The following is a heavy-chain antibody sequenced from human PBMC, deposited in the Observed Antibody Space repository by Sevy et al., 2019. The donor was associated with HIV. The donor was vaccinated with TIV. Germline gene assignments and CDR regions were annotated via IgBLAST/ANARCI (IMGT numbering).Heavy chain of an antibody. D-gene: IGHD2-2*02. CDR1: GDSINTYY. Sequence: SETLSLTCTVSGDSINTYYWSWIRQPPGKGLEWIGYVSHSGNTNYNPSLKSRVSMSADTSTNQFSLKLKSVTAADTADYDCSRRRWDLVVVPGATPGCYFDSWGQGTLVTVSS. CDR2: VSHSGNT. J-gene: IGHJ4*02. V-gene: IGHV4-59*12. CDR3: SRRRWDLVVVPGATPGCYFDS.